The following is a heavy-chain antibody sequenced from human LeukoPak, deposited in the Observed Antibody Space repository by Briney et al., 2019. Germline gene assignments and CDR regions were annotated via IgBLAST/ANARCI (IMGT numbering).Heavy chain of an antibody. D-gene: IGHD5-18*01. CDR1: GGSISSSSYY. Sequence: SETLSLTCTVSGGSISSSSYYWGWIRQPPGKGLGWIGSIYYSGSTYYNPSLKSRVTISVDTSKNQFSLKLSFVTAADTAVYYGARQTFRGYSYGLNWFDPWGQGTLVTVSS. J-gene: IGHJ5*02. V-gene: IGHV4-39*01. CDR3: ARQTFRGYSYGLNWFDP. CDR2: IYYSGST.